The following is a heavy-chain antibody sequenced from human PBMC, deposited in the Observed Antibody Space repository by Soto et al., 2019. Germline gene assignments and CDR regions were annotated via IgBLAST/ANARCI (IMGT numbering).Heavy chain of an antibody. D-gene: IGHD6-13*01. CDR3: ARPQYSSSGYRGENYYYYGMDV. CDR2: IYHSGST. CDR1: GGSIISSNW. J-gene: IGHJ6*02. Sequence: QVQLQESGPGLVKPSGTLSLTCAVSGGSIISSNWWSWVRQPPGKGLEWIGEIYHSGSTNYNPSLKSRVTIAVDKYNTQSSQKLSSVTAADTAVSYCARPQYSSSGYRGENYYYYGMDVWGQGTTVTVSS. V-gene: IGHV4-4*02.